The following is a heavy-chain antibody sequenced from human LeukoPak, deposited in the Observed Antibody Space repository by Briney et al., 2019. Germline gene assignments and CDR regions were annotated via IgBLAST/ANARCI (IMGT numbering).Heavy chain of an antibody. CDR3: ARDFIFDSSSWYGDLDAFDI. J-gene: IGHJ3*02. CDR1: GGSISSYY. D-gene: IGHD6-13*01. V-gene: IGHV4-4*07. CDR2: IYSSGST. Sequence: PSETLSLTCTVSGGSISSYYRSWIRQPAGKGLEWIGRIYSSGSTNYTPSLKSRVTMSVDTSKNQFSLKLTSVTAADTAVYYCARDFIFDSSSWYGDLDAFDIWGQGTMVTVSS.